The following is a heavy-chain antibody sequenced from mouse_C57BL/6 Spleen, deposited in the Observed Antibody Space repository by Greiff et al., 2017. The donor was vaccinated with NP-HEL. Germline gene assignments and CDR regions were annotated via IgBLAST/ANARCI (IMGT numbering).Heavy chain of an antibody. CDR1: GFSLTSYG. D-gene: IGHD2-3*01. Sequence: VKLMESGSGLVAPSQSLSITCTVSGFSLTSYGVDWVRQSPGKGLEWLGVIWGVGSTNYNSALKSRLSISKDNSKSQVFLKMNSLQTDDTAMYYCASRDGRGFAYWGQGTLVTVSA. J-gene: IGHJ3*01. CDR2: IWGVGST. CDR3: ASRDGRGFAY. V-gene: IGHV2-6*01.